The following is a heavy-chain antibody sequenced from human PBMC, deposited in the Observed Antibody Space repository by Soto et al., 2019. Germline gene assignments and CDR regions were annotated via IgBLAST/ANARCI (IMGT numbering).Heavy chain of an antibody. CDR2: ISAYNGNI. CDR3: AIANYGDNDY. CDR1: GYIFPSCT. V-gene: IGHV1-18*01. D-gene: IGHD4-17*01. Sequence: QVQLVQSGAEVKKPGASVKVSCQAPGYIFPSCTISWVRQAPGQGLEWMGWISAYNGNIKDAQKFQGRFTMTTDTSTSTAYMELRSLTSDDTAMYYCAIANYGDNDYWGQGTLVTVSS. J-gene: IGHJ4*02.